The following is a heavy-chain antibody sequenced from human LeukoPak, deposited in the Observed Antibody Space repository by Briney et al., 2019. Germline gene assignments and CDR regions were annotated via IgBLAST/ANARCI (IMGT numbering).Heavy chain of an antibody. CDR3: ARVSLGTGTTAYYYYMDV. V-gene: IGHV4-61*08. D-gene: IGHD3-16*02. CDR1: GGSISSGDYY. J-gene: IGHJ6*03. Sequence: SETLSLTCTVSGGSISSGDYYWSWIRQPPGKGLEWIGYIYYSGSTNYNPSLKSRVTISVDTSKNQFSLKLSSVTAADTAVYYCARVSLGTGTTAYYYYMDVWGKGTTVTVSS. CDR2: IYYSGST.